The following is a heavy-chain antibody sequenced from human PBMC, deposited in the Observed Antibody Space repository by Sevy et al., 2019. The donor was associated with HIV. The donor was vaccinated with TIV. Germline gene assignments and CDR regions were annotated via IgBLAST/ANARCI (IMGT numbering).Heavy chain of an antibody. V-gene: IGHV3-15*01. CDR2: IKSKTDGGTT. CDR3: TTDYCSGGSCSIPFDY. D-gene: IGHD2-15*01. J-gene: IGHJ4*02. Sequence: GGSLRLSCAASGFTFSNAWMSWVRQAPGKGLEWVGRIKSKTDGGTTDYAAPVKGRFTISRDDSKNTLYLQMNSLKTEDTAVYYCTTDYCSGGSCSIPFDYWGQGTPVTVSS. CDR1: GFTFSNAW.